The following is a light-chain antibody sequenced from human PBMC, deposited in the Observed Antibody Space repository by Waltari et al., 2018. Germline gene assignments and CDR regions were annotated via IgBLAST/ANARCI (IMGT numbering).Light chain of an antibody. Sequence: QSALTQPASVSGSPGQSITISCTGTSSDVGGYNHVSWYQQQPGKAPKLLISEVTNRPSGVANRFSGSKSGNTASLTISGLQAEDEAEYYCSSFTTIGTLVVFGGGTKLTVL. CDR1: SSDVGGYNH. J-gene: IGLJ2*01. CDR3: SSFTTIGTLVV. CDR2: EVT. V-gene: IGLV2-14*01.